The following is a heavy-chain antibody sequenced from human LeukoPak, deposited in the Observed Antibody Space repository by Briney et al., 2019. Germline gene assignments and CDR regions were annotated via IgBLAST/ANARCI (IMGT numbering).Heavy chain of an antibody. J-gene: IGHJ4*02. CDR3: ARPSDYYDSSGYQWYIDY. D-gene: IGHD3-22*01. V-gene: IGHV5-51*01. Sequence: GESLKISCKGSGYSFTSYWIGWVRQMPGKGLEWMGIIYPGDSDTRYSPSFQGQVTISADKSISTAYLQWSSLKASDTAMYYCARPSDYYDSSGYQWYIDYWGQGTLVTVSS. CDR1: GYSFTSYW. CDR2: IYPGDSDT.